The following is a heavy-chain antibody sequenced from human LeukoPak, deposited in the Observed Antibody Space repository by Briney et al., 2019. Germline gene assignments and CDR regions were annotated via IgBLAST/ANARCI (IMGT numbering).Heavy chain of an antibody. CDR2: ISSSSYI. V-gene: IGHV3-21*01. Sequence: GGSLRLSCAASGFTFSSYSMNWVRQAPGKGLEWVSSISSSSYIYYADSVKGRFTISRDNAKNSLYLQMNSLRAEDTAVYYCARVHVGRYCSSTSCYINYWGQGTLVTVSS. J-gene: IGHJ4*02. D-gene: IGHD2-2*02. CDR1: GFTFSSYS. CDR3: ARVHVGRYCSSTSCYINY.